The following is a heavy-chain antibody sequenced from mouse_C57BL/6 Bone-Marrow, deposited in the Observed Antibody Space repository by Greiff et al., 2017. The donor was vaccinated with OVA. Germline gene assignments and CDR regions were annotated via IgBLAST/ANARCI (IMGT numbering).Heavy chain of an antibody. V-gene: IGHV1-64*01. CDR1: GYTLTSYW. Sequence: QVHVKQPGAELVKPGASVKLSCKASGYTLTSYWMHWVKQRPGQGLEWIGMIHPNSGSTNYNEKFKSKATLTVDKSSSTAYMQLSSLTSEDSAVYYGAREGDHYYGSPGYWGQGTTLTVSS. J-gene: IGHJ2*01. CDR2: IHPNSGST. D-gene: IGHD1-1*01. CDR3: AREGDHYYGSPGY.